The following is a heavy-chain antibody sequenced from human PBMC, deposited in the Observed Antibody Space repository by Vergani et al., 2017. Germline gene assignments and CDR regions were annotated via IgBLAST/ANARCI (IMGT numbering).Heavy chain of an antibody. D-gene: IGHD6-19*01. J-gene: IGHJ5*02. Sequence: QLQLQESGPGLVKPSATLSLTCSVSGASIRSSNYYWGWIRQPPGKGLEWIASIYYSGSTYYNPSLKSRVNISVETSKNQFSLKLRSVTAADTAVYFCARHSTVEWLVKLGWIDPWGQGILVTVSS. V-gene: IGHV4-39*01. CDR1: GASIRSSNYY. CDR3: ARHSTVEWLVKLGWIDP. CDR2: IYYSGST.